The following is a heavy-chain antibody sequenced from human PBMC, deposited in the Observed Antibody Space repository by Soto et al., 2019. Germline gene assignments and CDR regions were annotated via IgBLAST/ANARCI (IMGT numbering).Heavy chain of an antibody. Sequence: TWWSLRLSCAASVFPFTNYWMNWFRQTPGKGLMWVSRISPDGSDVGYADSVEGRFTVSRDNAKNTLYLQMHSLRAEDTAMYYCACWGHIVPVAPSDFDRWGQGTLVTVSS. CDR1: VFPFTNYW. V-gene: IGHV3-74*01. J-gene: IGHJ4*02. CDR3: ACWGHIVPVAPSDFDR. CDR2: ISPDGSDV. D-gene: IGHD2-8*02.